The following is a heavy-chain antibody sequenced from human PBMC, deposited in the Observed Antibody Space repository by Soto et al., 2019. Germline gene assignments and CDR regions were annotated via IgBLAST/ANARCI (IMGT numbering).Heavy chain of an antibody. CDR1: GYTLTSYA. Sequence: QVQLVQSGAEVKKPGASVKVSCKASGYTLTSYAMHWVRQAPGQRLAWMGWINAGNGNTKYSQKFQGRVTITRDTSASTAYMEMSILRSEDTAVYYCARPMVRGSLLTVAPWGQGTLVTVSS. D-gene: IGHD3-10*01. CDR3: ARPMVRGSLLTVAP. CDR2: INAGNGNT. V-gene: IGHV1-3*01. J-gene: IGHJ5*02.